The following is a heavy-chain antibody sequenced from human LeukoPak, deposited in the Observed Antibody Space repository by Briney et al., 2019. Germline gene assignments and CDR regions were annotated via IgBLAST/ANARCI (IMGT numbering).Heavy chain of an antibody. V-gene: IGHV3-74*01. CDR1: GFTFSSYW. CDR3: AGTSDGLRRDGYSPYYFDY. D-gene: IGHD5-24*01. CDR2: INSDGSST. J-gene: IGHJ4*02. Sequence: GGSLRLSCAASGFTFSSYWMHWVRQAPGKGLVWVSRINSDGSSTDYADSVKGRFTISRDNAKNTLYLQMSSLRAEDTAVYYCAGTSDGLRRDGYSPYYFDYWGQGTLVTVSS.